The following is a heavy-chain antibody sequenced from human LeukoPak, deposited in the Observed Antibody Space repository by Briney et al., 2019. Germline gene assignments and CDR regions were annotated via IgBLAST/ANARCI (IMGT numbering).Heavy chain of an antibody. J-gene: IGHJ4*02. CDR2: IYYSGST. CDR1: GGSISSSSYY. V-gene: IGHV4-39*01. D-gene: IGHD3-3*01. CDR3: ARPDFWSGQGDFDY. Sequence: SETLSLTCTVSGGSISSSSYYWGWIRQPPGKGLEWIGSIYYSGSTYYNPSLKSRVTISVDTSKNQFSLKLSSVTAADTAVYYCARPDFWSGQGDFDYWGQGTLVTVSS.